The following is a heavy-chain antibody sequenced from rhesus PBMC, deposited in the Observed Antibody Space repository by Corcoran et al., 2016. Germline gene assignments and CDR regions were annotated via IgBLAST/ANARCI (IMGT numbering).Heavy chain of an antibody. D-gene: IGHD2-27*01. CDR1: GFTFDDYA. CDR3: ARESCSGIYCYAGTFDY. Sequence: EVQLVESGGGVVQPGGSLRLSCVASGFTFDDYAVGWFRQAPGKVLDLVSDLSWNSGNTVYAESVKGRFTISRDNDKNSLYLQMNRLRAEDTALYYCARESCSGIYCYAGTFDYWGQGVLVTVSS. J-gene: IGHJ4*01. V-gene: IGHV3-78*01. CDR2: LSWNSGNT.